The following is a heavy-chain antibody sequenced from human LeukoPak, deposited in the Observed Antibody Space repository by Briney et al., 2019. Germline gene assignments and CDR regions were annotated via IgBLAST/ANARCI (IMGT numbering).Heavy chain of an antibody. CDR1: GGSISSDY. Sequence: PSETLSLTCNVSGGSISSDYWTWIRQPPGKGLEWIGNICYSGSTNYNPSLKSRVTISVDTSKNQFSLKVNSVTAADTAVYYCARRRDYYDSRGYYAFDIWGHGTMVTVSS. CDR3: ARRRDYYDSRGYYAFDI. CDR2: ICYSGST. J-gene: IGHJ3*02. V-gene: IGHV4-59*01. D-gene: IGHD3-22*01.